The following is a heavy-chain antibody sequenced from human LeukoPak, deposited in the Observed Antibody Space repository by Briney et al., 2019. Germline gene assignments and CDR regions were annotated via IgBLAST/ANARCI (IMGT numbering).Heavy chain of an antibody. Sequence: GGSLRLSCAASRFTFSSYAMSWVRQAPGKGLEWVSGISSSGGSTYYADPVKGRFTISRDNSRNTLYLHMNSLRAEDTAVYYCATDPQITNRYDYFDFWGQGTLVTVSS. V-gene: IGHV3-23*01. CDR2: ISSSGGST. D-gene: IGHD1-14*01. CDR3: ATDPQITNRYDYFDF. CDR1: RFTFSSYA. J-gene: IGHJ4*02.